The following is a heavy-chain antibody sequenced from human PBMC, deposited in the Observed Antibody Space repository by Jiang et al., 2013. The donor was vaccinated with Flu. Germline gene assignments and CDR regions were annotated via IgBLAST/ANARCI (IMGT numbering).Heavy chain of an antibody. CDR1: GGTFSSYA. V-gene: IGHV1-69*04. CDR3: ARGPLDRIQLWFGAFDI. Sequence: VSCKASGGTFSSYAISWVRQAPGQGLEWMGRIIPILGIANYAQKFQGRVTITADKSTSTAYMELSSLRSEDTAVYYCARGPLDRIQLWFGAFDIWGQGTMVTVSS. D-gene: IGHD5-18*01. CDR2: IIPILGIA. J-gene: IGHJ3*02.